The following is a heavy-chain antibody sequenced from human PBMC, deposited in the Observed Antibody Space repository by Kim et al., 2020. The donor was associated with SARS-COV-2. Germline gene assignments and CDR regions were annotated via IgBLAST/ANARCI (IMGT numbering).Heavy chain of an antibody. V-gene: IGHV1-24*01. Sequence: ASVKVSCKVSGYTLTELSMHWVRQAPGKGLEWMGGFDPEDGETIYAQKFQGRVTMTEDTSTDTAYMELSSLRSEDTAVYYCATENVVVPAAINDAFDIWGQGTMVTVSS. CDR1: GYTLTELS. CDR3: ATENVVVPAAINDAFDI. J-gene: IGHJ3*02. CDR2: FDPEDGET. D-gene: IGHD2-2*02.